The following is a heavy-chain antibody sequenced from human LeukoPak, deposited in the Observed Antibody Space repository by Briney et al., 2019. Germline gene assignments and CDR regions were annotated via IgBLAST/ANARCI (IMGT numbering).Heavy chain of an antibody. CDR2: ISSRSSYI. J-gene: IGHJ3*02. CDR3: AREAYYYDSSGYVHDAFDI. D-gene: IGHD3-22*01. V-gene: IGHV3-21*01. Sequence: PGGSLRLSCAASGXTFSSYSVNWVRQAPGKGLEWVSSISSRSSYIYHADSVKGRFTISRDNAKNSLYLQMNSLRAEDTAVYYCAREAYYYDSSGYVHDAFDIWGQGTVVTVSS. CDR1: GXTFSSYS.